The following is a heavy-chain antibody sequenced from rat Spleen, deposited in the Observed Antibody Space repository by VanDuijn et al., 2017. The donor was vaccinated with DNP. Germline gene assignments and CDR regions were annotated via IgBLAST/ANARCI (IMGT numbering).Heavy chain of an antibody. CDR3: TGTGTTLFDY. CDR1: GFDFNTFA. CDR2: ISIKTHNYAT. D-gene: IGHD1-5*01. Sequence: EVQVVGSGGGLVQPKGSLKLSCAASGFDFNTFAMSWVRQAPGKGLDWVASISIKTHNYATLYADSVKERFTLSRDDSQSMVYLQMNNLKTEDTALYYCTGTGTTLFDYWGQGVMVTVSS. J-gene: IGHJ2*01. V-gene: IGHV10-4*01.